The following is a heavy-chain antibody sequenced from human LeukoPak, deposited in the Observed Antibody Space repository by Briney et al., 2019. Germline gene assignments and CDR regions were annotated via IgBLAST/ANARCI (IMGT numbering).Heavy chain of an antibody. V-gene: IGHV3-74*01. CDR1: EFTFRSYS. CDR2: INSDGSTT. CDR3: TRSDWFDP. J-gene: IGHJ5*02. Sequence: QPGGSLRLSCAASEFTFRSYSMHWVRQAPGKGLVWVSRINSDGSTTSYADSVKGRFTISRDNGKNTLYLQTNSLRGEDTAVYYCTRSDWFDPWGQGTLVTVSS.